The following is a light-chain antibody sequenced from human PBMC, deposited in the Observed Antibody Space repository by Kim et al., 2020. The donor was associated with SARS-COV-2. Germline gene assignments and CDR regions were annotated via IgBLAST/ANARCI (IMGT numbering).Light chain of an antibody. J-gene: IGLJ3*02. V-gene: IGLV3-21*01. CDR1: DIVIKS. Sequence: SYELTQPPSVSVAPGETAKFTCGGSDIVIKSVHWYQQNPVQAPLLVIYYDSDRTSGIPERFSGSNFGNTATLTISRADAGAEAYYYCHVWESSDHRVFGG. CDR2: YDS. CDR3: HVWESSDHRV.